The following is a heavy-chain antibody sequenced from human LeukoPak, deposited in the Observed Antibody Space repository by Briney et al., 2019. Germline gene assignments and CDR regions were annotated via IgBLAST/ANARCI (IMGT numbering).Heavy chain of an antibody. D-gene: IGHD3-10*01. CDR3: ARGGSRATTDY. CDR2: INTDGSST. J-gene: IGHJ4*02. V-gene: IGHV3-74*01. Sequence: GGSLRLSCAASGFTFSSYWMHWVRQAPGKGLVWVSRINTDGSSTSYADSVKGRFTISRDNAKNTLYLQMNSLRAEDTAVYYCARGGSRATTDYWGQGTLVTVSS. CDR1: GFTFSSYW.